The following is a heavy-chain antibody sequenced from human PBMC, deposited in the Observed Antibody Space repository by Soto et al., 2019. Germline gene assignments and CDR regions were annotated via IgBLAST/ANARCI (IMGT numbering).Heavy chain of an antibody. J-gene: IGHJ3*02. CDR3: AHSATESDYFDI. Sequence: QITLKESGPTLVKPTQTLTLTCTFSGFSLRISGVGVGWIRQPPGKALEWLALIYWDDDKRYSPSLKSRLTITKDTSKNQEVLTMPNMDPVDTATYHCAHSATESDYFDIWGQGTMVTVSS. V-gene: IGHV2-5*02. D-gene: IGHD3-3*01. CDR1: GFSLRISGVG. CDR2: IYWDDDK.